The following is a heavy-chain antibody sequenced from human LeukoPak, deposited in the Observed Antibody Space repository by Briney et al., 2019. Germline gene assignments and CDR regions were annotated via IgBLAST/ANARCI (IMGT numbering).Heavy chain of an antibody. CDR1: GFTFSSYA. J-gene: IGHJ4*02. CDR2: ISSSGGNT. CDR3: VRVLYSGNYRNFDY. V-gene: IGHV3-23*05. Sequence: GGSLRLSCAASGFTFSSYAMHWVRQAPGKGLEWVSTISSSGGNTYYADSVKGRLTISRDNSKNMLYLQMNSLRAEDTAIYFCVRVLYSGNYRNFDYWGQGTLVTVSS. D-gene: IGHD1-26*01.